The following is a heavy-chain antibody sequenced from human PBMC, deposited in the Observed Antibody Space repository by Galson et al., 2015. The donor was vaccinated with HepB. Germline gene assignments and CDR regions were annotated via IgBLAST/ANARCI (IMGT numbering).Heavy chain of an antibody. V-gene: IGHV3-21*01. CDR1: GFTFSSYS. CDR2: ISSSSSYI. D-gene: IGHD5-18*01. J-gene: IGHJ5*02. CDR3: AAGYGYGYSWFDP. Sequence: SLRLSCAASGFTFSSYSMNWVRQAPGKGLEWVSSISSSSSYIYYADSVKGRFTISRDNAKNSLYLQMNSLRAEDTAVYYCAAGYGYGYSWFDPWGQGTLVTVSS.